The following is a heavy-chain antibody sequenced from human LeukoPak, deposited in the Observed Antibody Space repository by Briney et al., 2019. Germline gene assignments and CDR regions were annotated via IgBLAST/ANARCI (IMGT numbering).Heavy chain of an antibody. V-gene: IGHV4-4*02. CDR1: GGSISSSNW. CDR3: ARENLVAGTSGYGYDAFDI. Sequence: SGTLSLTCAVSGGSISSSNWWSWVRQPPGKGLEWIGEIYHSGSTNYNPSLKSRVTISVDKSKNQFSLKLSSVTAADTAVYYCARENLVAGTSGYGYDAFDIWGQGTMVTVSS. D-gene: IGHD6-19*01. CDR2: IYHSGST. J-gene: IGHJ3*02.